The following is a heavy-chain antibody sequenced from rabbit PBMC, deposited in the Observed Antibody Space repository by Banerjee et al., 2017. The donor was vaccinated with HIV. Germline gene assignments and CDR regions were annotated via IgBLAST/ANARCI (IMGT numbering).Heavy chain of an antibody. D-gene: IGHD4-1*01. Sequence: QSLEESGGDLVKPGASLTLTCTASGFSFSSGYYMCWVRQAPGKGLEWIACIGGGGTSTYYASWAKGRFTISKTSSTTVTLQMTSLTAADTATYFCARWGGNNDNAGDLNLWGPGTLVTVS. J-gene: IGHJ4*01. CDR3: ARWGGNNDNAGDLNL. V-gene: IGHV1S40*01. CDR1: GFSFSSGYY. CDR2: IGGGGTST.